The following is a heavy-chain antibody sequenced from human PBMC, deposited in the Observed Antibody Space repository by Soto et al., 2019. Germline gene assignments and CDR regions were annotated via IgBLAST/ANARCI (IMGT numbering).Heavy chain of an antibody. V-gene: IGHV1-18*01. D-gene: IGHD2-15*01. CDR1: GYTFTSYG. CDR2: ISAYNGNT. CDR3: ASEGCSGGSCYYYYYMDV. J-gene: IGHJ6*03. Sequence: QVQLVQSGAEVKKPGASVKVSCKASGYTFTSYGISWVRQAPGQGLEWMGWISAYNGNTNYAQKLQGRVTMTTDTSTSTAYMELRSLRSDDTAVYYCASEGCSGGSCYYYYYMDVWGKGTTVTVSS.